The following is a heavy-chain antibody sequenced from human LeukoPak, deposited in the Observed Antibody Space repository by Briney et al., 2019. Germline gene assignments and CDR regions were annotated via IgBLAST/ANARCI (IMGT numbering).Heavy chain of an antibody. CDR1: GYTFTNYY. D-gene: IGHD4/OR15-4a*01. CDR2: INPKSGGT. J-gene: IGHJ4*02. V-gene: IGHV1-2*02. CDR3: VPSANYYYFDY. Sequence: ASVKVSCKASGYTFTNYYMHWVRQAPGLGFEWMGWINPKSGGTSYPQKFEGRLTMTRDTSISTAYMELSRLRSDDTAVYYCVPSANYYYFDYWGQGTLVTVSS.